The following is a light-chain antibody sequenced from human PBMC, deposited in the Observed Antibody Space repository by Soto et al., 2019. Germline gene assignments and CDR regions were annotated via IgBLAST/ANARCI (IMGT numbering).Light chain of an antibody. V-gene: IGLV2-14*01. J-gene: IGLJ1*01. CDR2: DVS. Sequence: QSVLTQPASVSGSPGQSITISCTGTSSDVGGYNYVSWYQQHPGKAPKLMIYDVSNRPSGVSNRFSGSKSGNTASLTISGLHAEDEADSYCSSYTSSSPYVSGPGTKVSVL. CDR3: SSYTSSSPYV. CDR1: SSDVGGYNY.